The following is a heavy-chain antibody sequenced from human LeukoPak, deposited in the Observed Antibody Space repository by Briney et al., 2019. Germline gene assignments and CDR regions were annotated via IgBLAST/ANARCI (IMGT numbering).Heavy chain of an antibody. D-gene: IGHD5-18*01. J-gene: IGHJ6*03. V-gene: IGHV1-18*01. CDR3: ARNTWIQRDYYYYYYMDV. Sequence: GASVKVSCKASGYTFTSYGISWVRQAPGQGLEWMGWISAYNGNTNYAQKLQGRVTMTTDTSTSTAYMELRSLRSDDTAVYYCARNTWIQRDYYYYYYMDVWGKGTTVTVSS. CDR1: GYTFTSYG. CDR2: ISAYNGNT.